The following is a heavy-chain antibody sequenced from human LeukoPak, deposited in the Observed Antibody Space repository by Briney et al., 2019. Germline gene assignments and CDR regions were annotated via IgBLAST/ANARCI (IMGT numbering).Heavy chain of an antibody. J-gene: IGHJ4*02. CDR1: GYTFTSYG. D-gene: IGHD2-15*01. V-gene: IGHV1-18*01. CDR3: ARGYCSGGSCYEPDY. Sequence: ASVKVSCKASGYTFTSYGISWVRQAPGQGLEWVGWISAYNGNTNYAQKLQGRVTMTTDTSTNTAYLELRSRRSDDAAVYYCARGYCSGGSCYEPDYWGQGTLVTVSS. CDR2: ISAYNGNT.